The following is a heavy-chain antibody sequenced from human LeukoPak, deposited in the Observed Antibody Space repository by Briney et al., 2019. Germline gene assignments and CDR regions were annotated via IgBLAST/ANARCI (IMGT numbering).Heavy chain of an antibody. J-gene: IGHJ5*02. V-gene: IGHV4-39*01. CDR2: IYYSGST. CDR3: ARHDTSLYSSSTNWFDP. CDR1: GGSISSSSYY. D-gene: IGHD6-13*01. Sequence: PSETLSLTCTVSGGSISSSSYYWGWIRQPPGKGLEWIVSIYYSGSTYYNPSLKSRVTISVYTAKKKFSLKLSSVTAADTAVYYCARHDTSLYSSSTNWFDPWGQGTLVTVSS.